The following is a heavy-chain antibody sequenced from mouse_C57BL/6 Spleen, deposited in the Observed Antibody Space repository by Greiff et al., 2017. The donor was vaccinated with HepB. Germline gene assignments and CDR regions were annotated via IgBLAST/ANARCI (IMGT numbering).Heavy chain of an antibody. Sequence: QVQLQQSGAELMKPGASVKLSCNATGYTFTGYWIEWVKQRPGHGLEWIGEILPGSGSTNYNEKFKGKATFTADTSSNTAYMQLSSLTTEDSAIYYCARGQFITTVVATFDYWGQGTTLTVSS. D-gene: IGHD1-1*01. J-gene: IGHJ2*01. CDR3: ARGQFITTVVATFDY. CDR1: GYTFTGYW. V-gene: IGHV1-9*01. CDR2: ILPGSGST.